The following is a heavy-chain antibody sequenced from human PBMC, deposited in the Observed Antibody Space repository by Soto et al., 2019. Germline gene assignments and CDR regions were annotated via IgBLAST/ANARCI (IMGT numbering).Heavy chain of an antibody. V-gene: IGHV3-49*03. CDR2: IRSKAYGGTT. CDR3: TRAEPLYYYDSSGYVDI. Sequence: GGSLRVSCTASGFTFGDYARSWFRKTPGKGLEWVGFIRSKAYGGTTEYAASVKGRFTISRDDSKSIAYLQMNSLKTEDTAVYYCTRAEPLYYYDSSGYVDIWGQGTMVTVSS. D-gene: IGHD3-22*01. J-gene: IGHJ3*02. CDR1: GFTFGDYA.